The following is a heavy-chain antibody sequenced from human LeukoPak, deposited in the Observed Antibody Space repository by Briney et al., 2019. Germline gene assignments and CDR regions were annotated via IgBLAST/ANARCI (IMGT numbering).Heavy chain of an antibody. V-gene: IGHV4-59*08. Sequence: SETLSLTCTVSGGSISSYYWSWIRQPPGKGLEWIAYIHNSGRTAYNPSLKSRATISEDTSKNQLSLKLTSVTAADMAVYYCARHEYGDYQMFHWGQGTLVTVSS. CDR3: ARHEYGDYQMFH. CDR2: IHNSGRT. J-gene: IGHJ4*02. D-gene: IGHD4-17*01. CDR1: GGSISSYY.